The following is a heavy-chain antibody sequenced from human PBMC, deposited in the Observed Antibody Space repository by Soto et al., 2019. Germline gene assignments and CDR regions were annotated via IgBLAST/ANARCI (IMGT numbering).Heavy chain of an antibody. D-gene: IGHD6-19*01. J-gene: IGHJ3*02. V-gene: IGHV3-7*01. Sequence: GGSLRLSCAASGFTFSSYWMSWVRQAPGKGLEWVANIKQDGSEKYYVDSVKGRFTISRDNAKNSLYLQMKSLRAEDTAVYYCARDDSLGWLVLVDAFDIWGQGTMVTVSS. CDR2: IKQDGSEK. CDR1: GFTFSSYW. CDR3: ARDDSLGWLVLVDAFDI.